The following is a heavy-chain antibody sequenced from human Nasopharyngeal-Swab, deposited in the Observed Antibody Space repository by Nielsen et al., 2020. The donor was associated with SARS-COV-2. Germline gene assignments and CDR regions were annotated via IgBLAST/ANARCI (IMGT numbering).Heavy chain of an antibody. Sequence: GGSLRLSCAASGFTFSSYEMNWVRQAPGKGLEWVSYISSSGSTIYYADSVKGRFTISRDNAKNSLYLQMNSLRAEDTAVYYCARGRVRYFDYWGQGTLVTVSS. CDR1: GFTFSSYE. CDR3: ARGRVRYFDY. CDR2: ISSSGSTI. J-gene: IGHJ4*02. D-gene: IGHD4-23*01. V-gene: IGHV3-48*03.